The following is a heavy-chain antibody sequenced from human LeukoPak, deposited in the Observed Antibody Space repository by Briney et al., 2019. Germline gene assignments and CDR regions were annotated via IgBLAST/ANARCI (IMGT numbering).Heavy chain of an antibody. CDR1: GFTFSSYS. CDR2: ISSSSSTI. CDR3: TGNYYGSGSYADFDY. Sequence: GGSLRLSCAASGFTFSSYSMNWVRQAPGKGLEWVSYISSSSSTIYYADSVKGRFTISRDNAKNSLYLQMNSLRAEDTAVYYCTGNYYGSGSYADFDYWGQGTLVTVSS. V-gene: IGHV3-48*04. D-gene: IGHD3-10*01. J-gene: IGHJ4*02.